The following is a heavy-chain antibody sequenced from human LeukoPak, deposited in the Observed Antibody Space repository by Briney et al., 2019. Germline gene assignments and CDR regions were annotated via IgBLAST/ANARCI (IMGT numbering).Heavy chain of an antibody. CDR3: ANEIRPNDY. D-gene: IGHD4-17*01. CDR2: ISISGTKT. Sequence: GGSLRLSCATSDFDFTSHAMAWVRQAPGKGLEWVSAISISGTKTYYGDSVKGRFIISRDNSKNTLYLQMNSLRVEDTAIYYCANEIRPNDYWGRGTLVTVAS. V-gene: IGHV3-23*01. CDR1: DFDFTSHA. J-gene: IGHJ4*02.